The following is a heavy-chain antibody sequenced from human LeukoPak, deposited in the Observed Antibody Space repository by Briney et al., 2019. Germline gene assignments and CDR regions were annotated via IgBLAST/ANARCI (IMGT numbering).Heavy chain of an antibody. V-gene: IGHV3-30-3*01. CDR1: GFTFSSYA. D-gene: IGHD2-15*01. CDR2: ISYDGSNK. Sequence: PGGSLRLSCAASGFTFSSYAMHWVRQAPGKGLEWVAVISYDGSNKYYADSVKGRFTISRDNSKNTLYLQMNSLRAEDTAVYYCARDPRYCSGGSCYHYYYYGMDVWGQGTTVTVSS. CDR3: ARDPRYCSGGSCYHYYYYGMDV. J-gene: IGHJ6*02.